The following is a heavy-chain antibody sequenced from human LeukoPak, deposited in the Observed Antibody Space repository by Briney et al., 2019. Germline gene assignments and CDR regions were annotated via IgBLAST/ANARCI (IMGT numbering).Heavy chain of an antibody. D-gene: IGHD3-10*01. CDR2: ISSSSSYI. V-gene: IGHV3-21*01. CDR3: ARGSGPPGDY. CDR1: GFTFSSYG. Sequence: GGSLRLSCAASGFTFSSYGMHWVRQAPGKGLEWVSSISSSSSYIYYADSVKGRFTISRDNAKSSLYLQMNSLRAEDTAVYYCARGSGPPGDYWGQGTLVTVSS. J-gene: IGHJ4*02.